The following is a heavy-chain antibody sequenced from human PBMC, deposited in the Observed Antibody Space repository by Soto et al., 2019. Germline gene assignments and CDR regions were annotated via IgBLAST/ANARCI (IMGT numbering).Heavy chain of an antibody. Sequence: PSETLSLTCTVSGGSISSSSYYWGWIRQPPGKGLEWIGSIYYSGSTYYNPSLKSRVTISVDTSKNQFSLKLSSVTAADTAVYYCARHRDCSGGSCYTKRNYYYYGMDVLGKGITVTVSS. CDR3: ARHRDCSGGSCYTKRNYYYYGMDV. D-gene: IGHD2-15*01. V-gene: IGHV4-39*01. CDR1: GGSISSSSYY. J-gene: IGHJ6*04. CDR2: IYYSGST.